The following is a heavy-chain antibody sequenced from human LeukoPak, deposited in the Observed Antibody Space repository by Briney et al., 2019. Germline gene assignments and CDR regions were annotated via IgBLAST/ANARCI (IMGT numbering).Heavy chain of an antibody. CDR3: ARDYYGSGSVDY. CDR2: IWYDGSNK. CDR1: GFTFSSYG. J-gene: IGHJ4*02. V-gene: IGHV3-33*01. D-gene: IGHD3-10*01. Sequence: GGSLRLSCAASGFTFSSYGMHWVRQAPGKGLEWVAVIWYDGSNKYYADSVKGRFIISRDNSKNTLYLQMNSLRAEDTAVYYCARDYYGSGSVDYWGQGTLVTVSS.